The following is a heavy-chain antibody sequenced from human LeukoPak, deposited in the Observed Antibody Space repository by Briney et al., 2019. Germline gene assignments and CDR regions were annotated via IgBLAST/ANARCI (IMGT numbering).Heavy chain of an antibody. Sequence: RGSLRLSCAASGFTFDDYGMSWVRQAPGKGLEWVANIKQDGSEKYYVDSVKGRFAISRDNAKNSLYLQMNGLRVEDTAVYYCARVYYASWSGQPLSQHWLDPWGQGTLVTVSS. V-gene: IGHV3-7*04. CDR3: ARVYYASWSGQPLSQHWLDP. D-gene: IGHD3-3*01. CDR1: GFTFDDYG. CDR2: IKQDGSEK. J-gene: IGHJ5*02.